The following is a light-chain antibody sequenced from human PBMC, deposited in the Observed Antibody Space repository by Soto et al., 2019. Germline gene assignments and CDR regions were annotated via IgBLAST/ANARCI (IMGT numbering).Light chain of an antibody. V-gene: IGKV1-12*01. Sequence: DIQMTQSPSSVSASVGDRVAITCRASQGIAGWLAWYLQKPGKAPKLLLIYTTSSLQGGVPSRFGGSGSGTDFTLTISSLQPEDFGTYYCQQAKSFPPTFGQGTKVDIK. J-gene: IGKJ1*01. CDR1: QGIAGW. CDR3: QQAKSFPPT. CDR2: TTS.